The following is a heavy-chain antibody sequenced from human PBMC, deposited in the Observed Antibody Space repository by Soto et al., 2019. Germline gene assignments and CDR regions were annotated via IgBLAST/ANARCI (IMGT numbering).Heavy chain of an antibody. V-gene: IGHV1-18*01. D-gene: IGHD6-13*01. CDR2: ISAYNGNT. CDR3: AGESSSSCHDY. Sequence: QVQLVQSGAEVKKPGASVKVSCKASGYTFTSYGISWVRQAPGQGLEWMGWISAYNGNTNYAQKLQGRVTMTTETPTSTAYMELRSMRSEDTAVYYCAGESSSSCHDYWGQGTLVTVSS. CDR1: GYTFTSYG. J-gene: IGHJ4*02.